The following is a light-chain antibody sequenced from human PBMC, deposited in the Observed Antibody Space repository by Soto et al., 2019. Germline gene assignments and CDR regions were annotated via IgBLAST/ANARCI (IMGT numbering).Light chain of an antibody. Sequence: EIVMTQSPATLSVSPGERATVSCRASQSVSSNLAWYQQKPGQAPRLLIYGASTRATGIPARFSGSGSGTEFTLTISSLQSKDFAIYYCQQYNNWPSWTFGQGTKVEI. CDR1: QSVSSN. CDR2: GAS. CDR3: QQYNNWPSWT. V-gene: IGKV3-15*01. J-gene: IGKJ1*01.